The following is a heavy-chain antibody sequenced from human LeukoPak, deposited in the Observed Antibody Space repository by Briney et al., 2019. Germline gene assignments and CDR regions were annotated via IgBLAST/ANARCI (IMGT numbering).Heavy chain of an antibody. CDR1: GFTFSSFN. CDR3: ARDLPKRQGFDP. CDR2: ITTSSTYI. Sequence: GGSLRLSCAASGFTFSSFNMNWVRQAPGKGLEWVSSITTSSTYIYYADSVKGRFTISRDNAKNSLYLQMNSLRAEDTAVYYCARDLPKRQGFDPWGQGTLVTVSS. V-gene: IGHV3-21*01. J-gene: IGHJ5*02.